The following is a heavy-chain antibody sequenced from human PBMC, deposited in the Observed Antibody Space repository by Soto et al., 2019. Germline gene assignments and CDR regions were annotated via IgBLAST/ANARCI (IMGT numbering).Heavy chain of an antibody. CDR3: AGTYCSSTSCYDGAFDI. J-gene: IGHJ3*02. V-gene: IGHV1-58*02. CDR2: IVVGSGNT. Sequence: ASVKVSCKASGVTFTSSAMQWVRQARGQRLEWIGWIVVGSGNTNYAQKFQERVTITRDMSTSTAYMELSSLRSEDTAVYYCAGTYCSSTSCYDGAFDIWGQGTMVTVSS. D-gene: IGHD2-2*01. CDR1: GVTFTSSA.